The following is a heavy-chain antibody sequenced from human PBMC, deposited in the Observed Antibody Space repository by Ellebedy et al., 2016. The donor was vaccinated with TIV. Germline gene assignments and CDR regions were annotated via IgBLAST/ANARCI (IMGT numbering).Heavy chain of an antibody. D-gene: IGHD1-26*01. CDR2: MNLDGSIK. V-gene: IGHV3-7*03. J-gene: IGHJ4*02. CDR3: ARGGSYPDY. Sequence: PGGSLRLSCAVSGFTFNSYLMTWVRQAPGKGLEWVANMNLDGSIKYYVDSVKGRFTISRDNSKNSLYLQMNSLRVEDTAVYYCARGGSYPDYWGQGTLVTVSS. CDR1: GFTFNSYL.